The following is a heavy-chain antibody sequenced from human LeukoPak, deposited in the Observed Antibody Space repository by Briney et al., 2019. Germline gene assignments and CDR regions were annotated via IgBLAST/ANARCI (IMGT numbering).Heavy chain of an antibody. J-gene: IGHJ6*02. CDR3: ARAGAQPYYYYGMDV. CDR2: IYYSGST. V-gene: IGHV4-59*01. Sequence: ETLSLTXXVSGGSXSSYYWSWIRQPPGKGLEWIGYIYYSGSTNYNPSLKSRVTISVDTSKNQFSLKLSSVTAADTAVYYCARAGAQPYYYYGMDVWGQGTTVTVSS. CDR1: GGSXSSYY.